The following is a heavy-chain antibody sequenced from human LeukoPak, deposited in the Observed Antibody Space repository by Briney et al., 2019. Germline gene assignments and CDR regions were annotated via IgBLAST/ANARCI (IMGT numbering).Heavy chain of an antibody. V-gene: IGHV3-23*01. Sequence: SGGSLRLSCAASGSTFSSYVMGWVRQAPGKGLEWVSAIGGGSSAFYADSVKGRFTISRDNSKSTLYLQVNSLRAEDTAVYYCAKRGPSGSPYYFDYWGQGTLVTVSS. CDR2: IGGGSSA. D-gene: IGHD6-19*01. CDR1: GSTFSSYV. CDR3: AKRGPSGSPYYFDY. J-gene: IGHJ4*02.